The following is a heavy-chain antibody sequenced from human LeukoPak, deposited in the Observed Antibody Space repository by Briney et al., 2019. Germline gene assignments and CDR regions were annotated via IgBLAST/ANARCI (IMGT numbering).Heavy chain of an antibody. J-gene: IGHJ4*02. Sequence: SETLSLTCTVSGGSISSYYWSWIRQPAGKGLEWIGRIYTSGSTNYNPSLKSRVTISVDTSKNQFSLKLSSVTAADTAVYYCARAKVGATPLGVYFDHWGQGTLVTVSS. V-gene: IGHV4-4*07. D-gene: IGHD1-26*01. CDR1: GGSISSYY. CDR2: IYTSGST. CDR3: ARAKVGATPLGVYFDH.